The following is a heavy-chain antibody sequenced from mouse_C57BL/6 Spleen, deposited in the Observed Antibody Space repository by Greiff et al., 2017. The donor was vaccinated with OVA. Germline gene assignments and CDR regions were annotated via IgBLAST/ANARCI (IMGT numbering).Heavy chain of an antibody. D-gene: IGHD4-1*01. J-gene: IGHJ4*01. CDR1: GFTFSSYA. CDR3: ARVGNWAYAMDY. V-gene: IGHV5-4*01. CDR2: ISDGGSYT. Sequence: DVQLVESGGGLVKPGGSLKLSCAASGFTFSSYAMSWVRQTPEKRLEWVATISDGGSYTYYPDHVKGRFTIPRDYANNHLYLQKSSLKSEDTAMYYGARVGNWAYAMDYWGQGTSVTVSS.